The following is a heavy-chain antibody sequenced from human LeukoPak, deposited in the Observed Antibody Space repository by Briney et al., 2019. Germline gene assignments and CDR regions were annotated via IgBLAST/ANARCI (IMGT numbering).Heavy chain of an antibody. V-gene: IGHV3-74*01. Sequence: GGSLRLSCAASGFTFSSYWMHWVRQAPGKGLVWVSRINSDGSSTSYADSVKGRFTISRDNAKNTLYLQMNSPRGEDTAVYYCARDLAYCGGDCYTYYYYYGMDVWGQGTTVTVSS. CDR2: INSDGSST. J-gene: IGHJ6*02. D-gene: IGHD2-21*02. CDR1: GFTFSSYW. CDR3: ARDLAYCGGDCYTYYYYYGMDV.